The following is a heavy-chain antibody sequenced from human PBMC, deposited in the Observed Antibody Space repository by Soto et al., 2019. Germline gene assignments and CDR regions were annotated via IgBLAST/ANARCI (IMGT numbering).Heavy chain of an antibody. CDR3: AKGDALVPAATEAFDN. D-gene: IGHD2-2*01. CDR2: ISGSGGST. Sequence: GGSLRLSCAASGFTFSSYAMSWVRQAPGKGLEWVSAISGSGGSTYYADSVKGRFTISRDNPKNTLYLQMNSLRAEDTAVYYCAKGDALVPAATEAFDNWGQATLVTVSS. V-gene: IGHV3-23*01. J-gene: IGHJ4*02. CDR1: GFTFSSYA.